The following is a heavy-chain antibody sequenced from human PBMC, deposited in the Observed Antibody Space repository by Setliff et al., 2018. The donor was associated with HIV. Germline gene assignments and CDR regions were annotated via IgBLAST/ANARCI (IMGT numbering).Heavy chain of an antibody. D-gene: IGHD4-17*01. V-gene: IGHV4-34*01. Sequence: PSETLSLTCAVYGESFSDDYWSWIRQPPGWGLEWIGEINHSGTTNYNPSLMGRLNISVDTSKRQFSLKIDSVIAADTAVYFCARVGTTVTTRETYKWFDPWGQGTLVTVSS. CDR1: GESFSDDY. CDR3: ARVGTTVTTRETYKWFDP. CDR2: INHSGTT. J-gene: IGHJ5*02.